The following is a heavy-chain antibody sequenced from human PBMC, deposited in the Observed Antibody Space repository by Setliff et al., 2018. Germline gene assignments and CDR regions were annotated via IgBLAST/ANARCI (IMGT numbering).Heavy chain of an antibody. J-gene: IGHJ4*02. CDR1: GESLSGHY. V-gene: IGHV4-34*01. CDR3: ARGFDVCGGGAAYTDVPYYFDY. Sequence: SETMSPTCAVYGESLSGHYWSWIRPLPRKGLEWIGEIHHSGSPNSNPSLKSRVPISVDTSKDQFSLKLSSVAAAATAVYYCARGFDVCGGGAAYTDVPYYFDYWGLGTLVTVSS. CDR2: IHHSGSP. D-gene: IGHD2-21*01.